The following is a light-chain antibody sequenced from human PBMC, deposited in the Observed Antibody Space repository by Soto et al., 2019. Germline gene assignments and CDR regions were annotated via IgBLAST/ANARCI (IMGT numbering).Light chain of an antibody. CDR2: SNI. CDR3: ASWDDSLNGPV. V-gene: IGLV1-44*01. CDR1: SSNIGINS. Sequence: QLVLTQPPSASGTPGHRLTISCSGSSSNIGINSVNWYQQLPGTAPKLLIASNIQRPSGVPGRFSASKSGTSASLAISGLQSEDEADYYCASWDDSLNGPVFGGGTKVTVL. J-gene: IGLJ3*02.